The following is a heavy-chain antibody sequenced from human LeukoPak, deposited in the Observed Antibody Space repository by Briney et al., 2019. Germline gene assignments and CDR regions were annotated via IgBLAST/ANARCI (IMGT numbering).Heavy chain of an antibody. J-gene: IGHJ3*02. CDR3: ARVTHRSDDALDI. V-gene: IGHV1-46*01. D-gene: IGHD1-14*01. CDR2: INSSGGRT. Sequence: EAAVKVSCKASGYTFTRHYIHGVRQAPGQGLDWVGIINSSGGRTSYAKKFQGRVTMTRDTSTSTVYMKLSSLRSEDTAVYYCARVTHRSDDALDIWGRGTMVTVSS. CDR1: GYTFTRHY.